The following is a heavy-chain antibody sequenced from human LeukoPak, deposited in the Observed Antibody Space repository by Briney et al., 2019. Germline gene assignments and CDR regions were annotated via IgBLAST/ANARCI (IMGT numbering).Heavy chain of an antibody. J-gene: IGHJ4*02. CDR3: ARDGDSSGYYYEGVYYFDY. Sequence: PGGSLRLSCAASGFTFSGYAMHWVRQAPGKGLEWVAVISYDGSNKYYADSVKGRLTISRDNSKNTLYLQMNSLRAEDTALYYCARDGDSSGYYYEGVYYFDYWGQGTLVTVSS. V-gene: IGHV3-30-3*01. D-gene: IGHD3-22*01. CDR2: ISYDGSNK. CDR1: GFTFSGYA.